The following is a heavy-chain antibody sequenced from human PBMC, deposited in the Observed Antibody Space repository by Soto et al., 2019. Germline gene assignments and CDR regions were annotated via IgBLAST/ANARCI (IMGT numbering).Heavy chain of an antibody. D-gene: IGHD3-3*01. CDR1: GFTFSSYW. CDR3: ARDRYSYYDFWSGSLPYYYYGMDV. CDR2: IKQDGSEK. Sequence: GGSLRLCCAASGFTFSSYWMSWVRQAPGKGLEWVANIKQDGSEKYYVDSVKGRFTISRDNAKNSLYLQMNSLRAEDTAVYYCARDRYSYYDFWSGSLPYYYYGMDVWGQGTTVTVSS. V-gene: IGHV3-7*01. J-gene: IGHJ6*02.